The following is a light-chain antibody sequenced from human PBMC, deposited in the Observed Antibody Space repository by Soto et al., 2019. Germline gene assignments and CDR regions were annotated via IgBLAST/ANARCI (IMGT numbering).Light chain of an antibody. CDR3: QQYNSFTWT. V-gene: IGKV1-5*03. CDR1: QSISSW. Sequence: DIQMTQSPSTLSASVGDRVTITCRASQSISSWLAWYQQKPGKAPKLLIYKASSLESGVPSRFSGSGSGTDFTLTISSLQPDDFATYYCQQYNSFTWTFGQGTKLEIK. CDR2: KAS. J-gene: IGKJ1*01.